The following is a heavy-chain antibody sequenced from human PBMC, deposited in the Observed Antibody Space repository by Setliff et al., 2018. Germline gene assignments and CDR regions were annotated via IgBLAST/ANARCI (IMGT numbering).Heavy chain of an antibody. V-gene: IGHV3-7*01. Sequence: GGSLRLSCAVSEFAFSSSWMTWVRQAPGKGLEWLASINPHGSEKYYADSVKGRFTISRDNAKNSLSLQMNSLRVEDTAVYYCARDGGMGMVKGYYYGLDAWGPGTSVTAP. CDR1: EFAFSSSW. D-gene: IGHD5-18*01. J-gene: IGHJ6*02. CDR2: INPHGSEK. CDR3: ARDGGMGMVKGYYYGLDA.